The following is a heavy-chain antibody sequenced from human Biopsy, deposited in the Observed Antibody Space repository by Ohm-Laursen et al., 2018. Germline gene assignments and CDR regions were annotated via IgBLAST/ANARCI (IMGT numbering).Heavy chain of an antibody. CDR3: AREDYYTWFDP. V-gene: IGHV4-61*01. Sequence: SDTLSLTCTVSGGSINGGSYYWSWLRQPPGKGLEWIGYIYYSGNTHYNPSPKSRVTMSIDTSKNQFSLRLSSVTSADTAVYYCAREDYYTWFDPWGQGTLVTVSS. D-gene: IGHD2/OR15-2a*01. J-gene: IGHJ5*02. CDR2: IYYSGNT. CDR1: GGSINGGSYY.